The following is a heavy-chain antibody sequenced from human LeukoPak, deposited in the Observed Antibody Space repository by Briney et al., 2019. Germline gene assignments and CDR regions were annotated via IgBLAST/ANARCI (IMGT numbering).Heavy chain of an antibody. Sequence: GASVKVSCKASGYTFTGYYMHWVRQAPGQGLEWMGWINPNSGGTNYAQKFQVRVTMTRDTSTSTVYMELSSLRSEDTAVYYCARQTGYSSSWITGCWVPWGQGTLVTVSS. CDR3: ARQTGYSSSWITGCWVP. V-gene: IGHV1-2*02. CDR1: GYTFTGYY. J-gene: IGHJ5*02. CDR2: INPNSGGT. D-gene: IGHD6-13*01.